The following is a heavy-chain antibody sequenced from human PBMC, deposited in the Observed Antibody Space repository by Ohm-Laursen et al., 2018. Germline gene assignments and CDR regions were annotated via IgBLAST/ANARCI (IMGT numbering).Heavy chain of an antibody. V-gene: IGHV1-46*01. Sequence: VASVKVSCKTSGYTFTSYYLHWVRQAPGQGLEWMGIINPSGGSTTYAQRFQGRVTMTRDTSTSTVYMELSSLRSDDTAVYYCARLSSLSVYDYWGQGTLVTVSS. J-gene: IGHJ4*02. CDR1: GYTFTSYY. D-gene: IGHD6-6*01. CDR3: ARLSSLSVYDY. CDR2: INPSGGST.